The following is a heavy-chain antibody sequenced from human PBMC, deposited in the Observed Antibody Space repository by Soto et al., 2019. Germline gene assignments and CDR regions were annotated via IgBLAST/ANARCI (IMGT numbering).Heavy chain of an antibody. CDR1: QLTFLNYA. CDR2: ISDSGGST. Sequence: VGFQIHSCAAAQLTFLNYAMRWVRPAAGKGLEWVSVISDSGGSTYYADSVKGRFTISRDNSKNTLFLHMSNLRAEDTAMYYCTIVRVADSALDHWGQGTLV. CDR3: TIVRVADSALDH. D-gene: IGHD3-10*02. V-gene: IGHV3-23*01. J-gene: IGHJ4*02.